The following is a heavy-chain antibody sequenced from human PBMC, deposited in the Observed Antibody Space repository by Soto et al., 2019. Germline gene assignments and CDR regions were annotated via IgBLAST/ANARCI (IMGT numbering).Heavy chain of an antibody. J-gene: IGHJ4*02. CDR1: GFTFSSYG. CDR2: IWYDGSNK. CDR3: ARDPGDIVVVVAATHFDY. Sequence: QVQLVESGGGVVQPGRSLRLSCAASGFTFSSYGTHWVRQAPGKRLEWVAVIWYDGSNKYYADSVKGRFTISRDNSKNTLYLQMNSLRAEDTAVYYCARDPGDIVVVVAATHFDYWGQGTLVTVSS. V-gene: IGHV3-33*01. D-gene: IGHD2-15*01.